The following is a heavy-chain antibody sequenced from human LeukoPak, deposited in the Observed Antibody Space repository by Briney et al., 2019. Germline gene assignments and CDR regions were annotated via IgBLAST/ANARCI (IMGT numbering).Heavy chain of an antibody. CDR3: ARASLRGDYFQGFDL. CDR2: ISGSGGST. D-gene: IGHD4-17*01. CDR1: GFTFSSYA. V-gene: IGHV3-23*01. J-gene: IGHJ2*01. Sequence: GGSLRLSCAASGFTFSSYAMSWVRQAPGKGLEWVSAISGSGGSTYYADSVKGRFTISRDNSKNTLYLQMNSLRAEDTAVYYCARASLRGDYFQGFDLWGRGTLVTVSS.